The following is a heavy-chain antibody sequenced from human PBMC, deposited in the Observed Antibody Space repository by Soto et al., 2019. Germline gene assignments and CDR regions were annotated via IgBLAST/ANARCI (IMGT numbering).Heavy chain of an antibody. CDR3: AKDRGGDCPDNSCYFGADY. D-gene: IGHD2-2*01. Sequence: GGPLRLSCVGSGFTFSSYGMHWVRQAPGKGLECVAVISDTGSSHYYAASVEGRFTISRENSKNTLSLHMDRLRVEDTAVYYCAKDRGGDCPDNSCYFGADYWGQGTPVTVSS. J-gene: IGHJ4*02. CDR2: ISDTGSSH. V-gene: IGHV3-30*18. CDR1: GFTFSSYG.